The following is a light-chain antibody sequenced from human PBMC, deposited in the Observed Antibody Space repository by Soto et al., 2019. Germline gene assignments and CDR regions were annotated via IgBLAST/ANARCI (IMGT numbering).Light chain of an antibody. V-gene: IGKV1-27*01. J-gene: IGKJ3*01. CDR1: QGISNY. CDR3: QTYNSAPRAFT. CDR2: AAS. Sequence: DIQMTQSPSSLSASVGDRVTITCRASQGISNYLAWYQQKPGKVPKLLIYAASTLQSGVPSRFSGSGSGTDFTLTINSLQPEDVAAYYCQTYNSAPRAFTFGPGTKVDIK.